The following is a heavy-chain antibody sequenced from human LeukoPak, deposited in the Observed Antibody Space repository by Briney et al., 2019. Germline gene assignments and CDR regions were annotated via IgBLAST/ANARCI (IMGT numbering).Heavy chain of an antibody. J-gene: IGHJ4*02. V-gene: IGHV5-51*01. D-gene: IGHD3-22*01. CDR2: IYPGDSDT. CDR3: TRPDSSGFYTD. Sequence: GESLKISCKGYGYSFTNYWIGWVRQMPGKGLEWMAIIYPGDSDTRYSPSFQGQVTISADKSISTAYLQWSSLKASDTAMYYCTRPDSSGFYTDWGQGALVTVSS. CDR1: GYSFTNYW.